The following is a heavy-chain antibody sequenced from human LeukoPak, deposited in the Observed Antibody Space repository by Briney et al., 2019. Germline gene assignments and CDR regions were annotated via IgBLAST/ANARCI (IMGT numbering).Heavy chain of an antibody. V-gene: IGHV1-2*02. J-gene: IGHJ4*02. Sequence: ASVKVSCKASGYTYTSYGIRWVRPAPGQGREWMGWINPNSGGTNYAQKFQGRVTKTKDTSISTAYMELSRLRADDTAVYYWAREVERTGSFDYWGQGTLVSVPS. D-gene: IGHD1-1*01. CDR1: GYTYTSYG. CDR3: AREVERTGSFDY. CDR2: INPNSGGT.